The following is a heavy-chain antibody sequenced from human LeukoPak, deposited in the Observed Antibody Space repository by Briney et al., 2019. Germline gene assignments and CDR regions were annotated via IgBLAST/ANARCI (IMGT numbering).Heavy chain of an antibody. Sequence: SETLSLTCTVSGGSISSYYWSWIRQPPGKGLEWIGYIYNSGSINYNPSLKSRVTKSVDTSKKQFSLNLSSVTAADTAVYYCARLRITGGHYYQHGLDVWGQGTTVTVSS. CDR1: GGSISSYY. V-gene: IGHV4-59*08. J-gene: IGHJ6*02. CDR2: IYNSGSI. D-gene: IGHD2-8*02. CDR3: ARLRITGGHYYQHGLDV.